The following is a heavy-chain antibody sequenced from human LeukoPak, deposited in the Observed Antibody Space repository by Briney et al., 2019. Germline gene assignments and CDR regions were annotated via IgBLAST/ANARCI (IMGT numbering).Heavy chain of an antibody. V-gene: IGHV1-2*02. Sequence: ASVKVSCKASGYTFTGYYMHWVRQAPGQGLEWMGWINPNSGGTNYAQKFQGRVTMTRDTSISTAYMELSRLRSDDTAVYYCARQDYYGSGSPWYFDYWGQGTLVTVSS. D-gene: IGHD3-10*01. CDR3: ARQDYYGSGSPWYFDY. J-gene: IGHJ4*02. CDR2: INPNSGGT. CDR1: GYTFTGYY.